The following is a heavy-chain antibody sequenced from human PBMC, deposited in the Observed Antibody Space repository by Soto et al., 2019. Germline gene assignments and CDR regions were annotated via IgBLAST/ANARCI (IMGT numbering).Heavy chain of an antibody. Sequence: ASVKVSCKASGYTFTGYYMHWVRQAPGQGLEWMGWINPNSGGTNYAQKFQGRVTMTRDTSISTAYMELSRLRSDDTAVYYCARDLVPVGKVVNGWFDPWGQRNMVTVYS. D-gene: IGHD2-8*02. CDR2: INPNSGGT. CDR1: GYTFTGYY. CDR3: ARDLVPVGKVVNGWFDP. J-gene: IGHJ5*02. V-gene: IGHV1-2*02.